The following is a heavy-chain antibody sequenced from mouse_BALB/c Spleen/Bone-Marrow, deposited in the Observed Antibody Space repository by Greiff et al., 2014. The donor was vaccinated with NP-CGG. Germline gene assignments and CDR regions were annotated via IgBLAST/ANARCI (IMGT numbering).Heavy chain of an antibody. CDR1: GYTFTSYW. CDR2: INPSTGYT. Sequence: QVQLQQPGAELAKPGASVKMSCKASGYTFTSYWMHWVKQRHGQGLEWIGYINPSTGYTEYNQKFKDKATLTADKSSSTAYMQLSSLAAEDSAVYYCANYYGSSDAMDYWGQGTSVTVSS. J-gene: IGHJ4*01. D-gene: IGHD1-1*01. CDR3: ANYYGSSDAMDY. V-gene: IGHV1-7*01.